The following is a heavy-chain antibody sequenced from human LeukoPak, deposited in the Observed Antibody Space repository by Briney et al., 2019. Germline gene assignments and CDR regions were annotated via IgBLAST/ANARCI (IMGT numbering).Heavy chain of an antibody. V-gene: IGHV3-66*01. CDR3: ARSATGGYFDY. CDR2: VYSGGYA. D-gene: IGHD2-15*01. Sequence: GGSLRLSCAASGFTVTSNYMTWVRPAPGKGLSWVSIVYSGGYADYADSVEGRFTFSRDNAKNTLYLQMNSLRAEDTAVYYCARSATGGYFDYWGQGTLVTVSS. J-gene: IGHJ4*02. CDR1: GFTVTSNY.